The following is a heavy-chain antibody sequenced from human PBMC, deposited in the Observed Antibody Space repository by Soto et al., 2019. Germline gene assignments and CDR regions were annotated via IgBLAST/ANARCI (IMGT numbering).Heavy chain of an antibody. CDR3: GRDGSGGITAS. CDR1: GYTFTGYG. V-gene: IGHV1-18*01. Sequence: QVQLVQSGAEVKKPGASVKVSCKTSGYTFTGYGINWVRQSPGHGLEWMGWISVFNGNTKYGQNIQDRVLMTTDTSTSTAYMELRSLRSDDTAVYFCGRDGSGGITASWGQGTMLIVSS. CDR2: ISVFNGNT. J-gene: IGHJ3*01. D-gene: IGHD3-10*01.